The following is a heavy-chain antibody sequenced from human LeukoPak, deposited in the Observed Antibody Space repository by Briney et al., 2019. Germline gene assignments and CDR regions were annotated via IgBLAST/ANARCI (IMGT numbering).Heavy chain of an antibody. CDR3: AKPRTERYCSSTSCYVDPFDY. V-gene: IGHV3-23*01. D-gene: IGHD2-2*01. Sequence: GGSLRLSCAPSGFTFSSYAMSWVRPAPGEGLEWVSAISGSGGSTYYADSVKGRFTISRDNSKNTLYLQMNSLRAEDTAVYYCAKPRTERYCSSTSCYVDPFDYWGQGTLVTVSS. CDR1: GFTFSSYA. J-gene: IGHJ4*02. CDR2: ISGSGGST.